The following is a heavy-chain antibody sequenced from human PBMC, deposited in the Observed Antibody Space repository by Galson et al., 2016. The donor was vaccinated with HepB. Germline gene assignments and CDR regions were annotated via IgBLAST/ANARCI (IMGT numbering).Heavy chain of an antibody. V-gene: IGHV5-51*01. D-gene: IGHD1-14*01. Sequence: QSGAEVKKPREALQISCKHSGSSFSNFWIGWVRQVPGKGLQWMGIVHPGDSTTHYSPSFEGQVTMSADKSTSTAVLQSTSLKAPDTAIYYCVGHRKIRKVGWFDPWGQGTLVTVSS. CDR2: VHPGDSTT. CDR3: VGHRKIRKVGWFDP. CDR1: GSSFSNFW. J-gene: IGHJ5*02.